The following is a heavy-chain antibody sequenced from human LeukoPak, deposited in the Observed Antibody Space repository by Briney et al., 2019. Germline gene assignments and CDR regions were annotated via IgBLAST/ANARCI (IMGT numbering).Heavy chain of an antibody. CDR1: GGSISSYY. CDR2: INHSGST. V-gene: IGHV4-34*01. D-gene: IGHD6-25*01. Sequence: SETLSLTCTVSGGSISSYYWSWIRQPPGKGLEWIGEINHSGSTNYNPSLKSRVTISVDTSKNQFSLKLSSVTAADTAVYYCARGGSPSIFDIWGQGTMVTVSS. J-gene: IGHJ3*02. CDR3: ARGGSPSIFDI.